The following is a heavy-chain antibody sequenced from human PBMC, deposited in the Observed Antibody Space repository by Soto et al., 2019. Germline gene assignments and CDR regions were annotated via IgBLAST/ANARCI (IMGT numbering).Heavy chain of an antibody. CDR2: ISTSGGRT. CDR3: AKDLVGSDWPYYFDY. CDR1: GFTFSSYA. V-gene: IGHV3-23*01. D-gene: IGHD6-19*01. Sequence: PGGSLRLSCAASGFTFSSYAVSWVRQAPGKGLEWVSAISTSGGRTIYADSVKGRFTISRDNSKNTLYLQMNSLRVEDTAVYYCAKDLVGSDWPYYFDYWGQGTLVTVSS. J-gene: IGHJ4*02.